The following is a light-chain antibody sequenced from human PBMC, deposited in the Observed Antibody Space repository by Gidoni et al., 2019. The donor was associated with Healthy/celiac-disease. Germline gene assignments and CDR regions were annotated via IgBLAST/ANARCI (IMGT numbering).Light chain of an antibody. CDR2: DAS. Sequence: EIVLTQSPATLSLSPGERATLSCRSSQSVSSYLAWYQQTPGQAPRLLIYDASNRATGSPARFSGSGSGTDFTLTISRLEPEDFAVYYCQHRSNWPPITFGQGTPLEIK. CDR3: QHRSNWPPIT. CDR1: QSVSSY. J-gene: IGKJ5*01. V-gene: IGKV3-11*01.